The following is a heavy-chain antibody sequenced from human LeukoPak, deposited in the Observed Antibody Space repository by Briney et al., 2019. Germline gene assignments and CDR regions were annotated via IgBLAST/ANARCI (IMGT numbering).Heavy chain of an antibody. V-gene: IGHV3-23*01. CDR3: ARRAGDYSHPHDY. CDR1: GFTFTSFA. Sequence: GGSLRLSCAASGFTFTSFAMSWVHQAPGKGLERVSTISRSGVATYYANSVKGRFTISRDNSKNTFHLQMNSLRAEDTAVYYCARRAGDYSHPHDYWGQGTLVTVSS. CDR2: ISRSGVAT. D-gene: IGHD3-22*01. J-gene: IGHJ4*02.